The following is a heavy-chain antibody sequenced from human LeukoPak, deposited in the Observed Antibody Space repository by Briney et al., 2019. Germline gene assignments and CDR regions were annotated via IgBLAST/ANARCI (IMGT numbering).Heavy chain of an antibody. CDR1: RFIFSSYA. D-gene: IGHD3-10*02. CDR3: AELGITMIGGV. CDR2: ISNDGSNS. V-gene: IGHV3-30*04. J-gene: IGHJ6*04. Sequence: GGSLRLSCAASRFIFSSYAMNWVRQAPGKGLEWVAVISNDGSNSYYADSVKGRFTISRDNSENTLYLQMNSLRAEDTAVYYCAELGITMIGGVWGKGTTVTISS.